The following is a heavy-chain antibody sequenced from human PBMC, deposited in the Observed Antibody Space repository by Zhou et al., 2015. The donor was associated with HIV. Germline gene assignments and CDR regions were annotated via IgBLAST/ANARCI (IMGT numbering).Heavy chain of an antibody. V-gene: IGHV1-69*17. CDR2: IIPMFDIE. CDR3: ATDDIGGYHSFNY. Sequence: QVQLVQSGTEVKKPGSSVKVSCKASGGTFSGSDISWVRQAPGQGLEWMGGIIPMFDIENHAQKFRGRLTITADKSTSTAYMELSSLRSEDAAIYYCATDDIGGYHSFNYWGQGTLVSVSS. CDR1: GGTFSGSD. D-gene: IGHD3-22*01. J-gene: IGHJ4*02.